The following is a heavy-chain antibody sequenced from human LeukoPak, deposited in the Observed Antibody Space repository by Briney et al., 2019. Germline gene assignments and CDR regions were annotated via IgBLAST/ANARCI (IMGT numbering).Heavy chain of an antibody. V-gene: IGHV1-69*04. D-gene: IGHD5-24*01. Sequence: SVKVSCKASGGTFSSYAISWVRRAPGQGLEWMGRIIPILGIANYAQKFQGRVTITADKSTSTAYMELSSLRSEDTAVYYCARGSVESYSDYWGQGTLVTVSS. CDR2: IIPILGIA. J-gene: IGHJ4*02. CDR3: ARGSVESYSDY. CDR1: GGTFSSYA.